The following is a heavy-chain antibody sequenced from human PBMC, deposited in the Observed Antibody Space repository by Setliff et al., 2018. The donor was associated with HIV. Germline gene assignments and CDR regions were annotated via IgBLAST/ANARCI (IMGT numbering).Heavy chain of an antibody. Sequence: PSETLSLTCIVSGASISSNTWSWIRQAPGKGLQWIGFIYNSVTTNYNPSLKSRVTISLDTSKNQFSLKLTSVTAADTAIYYCARDPSQYLDFLFDPQPFNVWGHGTMVTVSS. V-gene: IGHV4-59*01. CDR2: IYNSVTT. J-gene: IGHJ3*01. D-gene: IGHD3-9*01. CDR3: ARDPSQYLDFLFDPQPFNV. CDR1: GASISSNT.